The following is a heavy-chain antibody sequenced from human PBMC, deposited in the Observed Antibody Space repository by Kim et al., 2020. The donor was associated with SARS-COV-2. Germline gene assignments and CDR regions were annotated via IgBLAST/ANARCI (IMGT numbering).Heavy chain of an antibody. Sequence: AVKGRFTNSRDNYKNTLFLPMNSLRAEDTAVYYCARTHSGSYYSYFDYWGQGTLVTVSS. J-gene: IGHJ4*02. CDR3: ARTHSGSYYSYFDY. D-gene: IGHD1-26*01. V-gene: IGHV3-30*01.